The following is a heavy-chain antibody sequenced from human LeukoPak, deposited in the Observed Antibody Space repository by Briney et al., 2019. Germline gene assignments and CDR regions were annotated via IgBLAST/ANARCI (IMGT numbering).Heavy chain of an antibody. J-gene: IGHJ2*01. CDR1: GGSISSYY. D-gene: IGHD4-23*01. Sequence: SQTLSLTCTVSGGSISSYYWSWIRQPPGKGLERIGYIYYSGSTNYNPSLKSRVTISVDMSKNQFSLKLSSVTAADTAVYYCARSIGGNSANWYFDLWGRGTLVTVSS. V-gene: IGHV4-59*01. CDR2: IYYSGST. CDR3: ARSIGGNSANWYFDL.